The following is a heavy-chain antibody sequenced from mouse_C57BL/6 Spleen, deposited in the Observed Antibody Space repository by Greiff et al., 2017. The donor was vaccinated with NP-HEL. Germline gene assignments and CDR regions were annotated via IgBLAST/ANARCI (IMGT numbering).Heavy chain of an antibody. CDR2: ISYDGSN. Sequence: EVQLQESGPGLVKPSQSLSLTCSVTGYSITSGYYWNWIRQFPGNKLEWMGYISYDGSNNYNPSLKNRISITRDTSKNQFFLKLNSVTTEDTATYYCAITTVVDAMDYWGQGTSVTVSS. CDR3: AITTVVDAMDY. CDR1: GYSITSGYY. V-gene: IGHV3-6*01. J-gene: IGHJ4*01. D-gene: IGHD1-1*01.